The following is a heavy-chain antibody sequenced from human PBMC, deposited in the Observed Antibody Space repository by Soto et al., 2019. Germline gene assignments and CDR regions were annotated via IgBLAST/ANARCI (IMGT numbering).Heavy chain of an antibody. CDR3: ARQSSSSWYDAFDI. D-gene: IGHD6-13*01. J-gene: IGHJ3*02. V-gene: IGHV5-10-1*01. CDR1: GYSFSYYW. CDR2: IDPSDSYT. Sequence: PGESLKISCKVSGYSFSYYWISWVRQMPGKGLEWMGRIDPSDSYTNYSPSFQGHVTISADKSISTAYLQWSSLKASDTAMYYCARQSSSSWYDAFDIWGQGTMVTVSS.